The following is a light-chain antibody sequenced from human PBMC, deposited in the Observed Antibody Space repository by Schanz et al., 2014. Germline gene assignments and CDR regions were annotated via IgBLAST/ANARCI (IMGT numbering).Light chain of an antibody. J-gene: IGLJ1*01. CDR2: GNN. CDR3: SSYEGSNNIYV. Sequence: QSVLTQPPSVSGDPGQRVTISCTGSSSNIGAAYHVHWYQQLPGTAPKLLIYGNNNRASGVPDRFSGSKSDTSASLAITGLQAEDEADYYCSSYEGSNNIYVFGTGTKVTVL. V-gene: IGLV1-40*01. CDR1: SSNIGAAYH.